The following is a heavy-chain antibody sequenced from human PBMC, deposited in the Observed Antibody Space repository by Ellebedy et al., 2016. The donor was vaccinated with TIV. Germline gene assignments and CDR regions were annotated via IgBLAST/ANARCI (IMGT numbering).Heavy chain of an antibody. V-gene: IGHV3-53*01. CDR2: IYSGGYT. D-gene: IGHD6-13*01. CDR3: ASKRFGYSSTWYRGWYFDL. Sequence: GESLKISCAASGFTVSSNYMSWVRQAPGKGLEWVSVIYSGGYTYYADSVKGRFTISRDNSNNTLYLQMNSLRAEDTAVYYCASKRFGYSSTWYRGWYFDLWGRGTLVTVSS. J-gene: IGHJ2*01. CDR1: GFTVSSNY.